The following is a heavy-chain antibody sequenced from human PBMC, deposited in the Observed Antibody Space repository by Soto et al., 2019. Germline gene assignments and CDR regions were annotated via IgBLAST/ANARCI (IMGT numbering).Heavy chain of an antibody. CDR1: GGSISSSSYY. V-gene: IGHV4-39*01. CDR2: IYYSGST. D-gene: IGHD5-18*01. J-gene: IGHJ6*02. CDR3: ACIFSGGYGYGFYYYGMDV. Sequence: SETLSLTCTVFGGSISSSSYYWGLIRQPPGKGLEWIGSIYYSGSTYYNPSLKSRVTISVDTSKNQFSLKLSSVTAADTAVYYCACIFSGGYGYGFYYYGMDVWGQGTTVTVSS.